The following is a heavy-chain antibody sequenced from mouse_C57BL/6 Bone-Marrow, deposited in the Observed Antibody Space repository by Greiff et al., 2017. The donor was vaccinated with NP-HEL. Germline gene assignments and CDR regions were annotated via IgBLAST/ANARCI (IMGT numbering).Heavy chain of an antibody. CDR2: IDPENGDT. CDR1: GFNFKDYY. V-gene: IGHV14-4*01. CDR3: TTSPPYFDD. J-gene: IGHJ1*03. Sequence: EVQLQQSGAELVRPGASVKLSCTASGFNFKDYYMHWVKQRPEQGLEWIGWIDPENGDTEYASKFQGKATITADTSSNTAYLQLSSLTSEDTAVYYCTTSPPYFDDWGTGTTVTVSS.